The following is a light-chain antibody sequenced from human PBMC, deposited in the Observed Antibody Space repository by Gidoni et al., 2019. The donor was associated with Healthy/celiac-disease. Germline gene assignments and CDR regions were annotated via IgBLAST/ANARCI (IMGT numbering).Light chain of an antibody. V-gene: IGKV3-15*01. CDR3: QQYNNSPWT. Sequence: IVMTQSPATLSLSTGERATLSCRASQSVSSSLAWYQQQPGQAPRLLIYGASTRATGIPARFSGSGSGTEFTLTISSLPSEDFAVYYCQQYNNSPWTFGQGTKVEIK. CDR2: GAS. J-gene: IGKJ1*01. CDR1: QSVSSS.